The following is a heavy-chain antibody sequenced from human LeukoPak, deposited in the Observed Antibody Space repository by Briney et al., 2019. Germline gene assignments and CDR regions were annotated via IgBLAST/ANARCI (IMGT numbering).Heavy chain of an antibody. Sequence: PSETLSLTCTVSGGSINSYYWSWIRQPAGKGLEWIGRIYSSGSTNYNPSLKSRVSMSVDTSKNQFSLKLTSVTAADTAVYYCERGGKATVVTMRGQGILVTVSS. J-gene: IGHJ4*02. V-gene: IGHV4-4*07. CDR2: IYSSGST. D-gene: IGHD4-23*01. CDR3: ERGGKATVVTM. CDR1: GGSINSYY.